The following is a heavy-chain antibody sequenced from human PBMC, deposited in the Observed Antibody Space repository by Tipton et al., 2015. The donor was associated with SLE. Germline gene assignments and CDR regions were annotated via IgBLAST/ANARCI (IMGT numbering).Heavy chain of an antibody. CDR1: GGSISSGSYY. Sequence: TLSLTCTVSGGSISSGSYYLSWIRQLAGKGLAWIGRIYTSGSSSYNPSLKSRVTISVDTSKNQFSLMLSSVTAADTAVYYCARDGGEDSSTSLDYWGQGTLVTVSS. V-gene: IGHV4-61*02. D-gene: IGHD2-2*01. CDR3: ARDGGEDSSTSLDY. J-gene: IGHJ4*02. CDR2: IYTSGSS.